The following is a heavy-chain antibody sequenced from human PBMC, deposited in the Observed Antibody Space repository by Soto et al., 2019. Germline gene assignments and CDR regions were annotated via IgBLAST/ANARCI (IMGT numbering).Heavy chain of an antibody. CDR2: INHSGST. Sequence: PSETLSLTCAVYGGSFSGYYWSWIRQPPGKGLEWIGEINHSGSTNYNPSLKSRVTISVDTSKNQFSLKLSSVTAADTAVYYCAGRDVGTAMDFDYWGQGTLVTVSS. V-gene: IGHV4-34*01. J-gene: IGHJ4*02. CDR1: GGSFSGYY. D-gene: IGHD5-18*01. CDR3: AGRDVGTAMDFDY.